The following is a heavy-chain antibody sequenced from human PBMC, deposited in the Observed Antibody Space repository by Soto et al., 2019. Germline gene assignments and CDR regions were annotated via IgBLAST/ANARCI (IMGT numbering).Heavy chain of an antibody. V-gene: IGHV4-34*01. CDR1: GGSFSCYY. Sequence: PSETLSLTCAVYGGSFSCYYWSWIRQPPGKGLEWIGEINHSGSTNYNPSLKSRVTISVDTSKNQFSLKLSSVTAADTAVYYCGGGAPPYYYYGMDVWGQGTTVTVSS. CDR2: INHSGST. CDR3: GGGAPPYYYYGMDV. D-gene: IGHD1-26*01. J-gene: IGHJ6*02.